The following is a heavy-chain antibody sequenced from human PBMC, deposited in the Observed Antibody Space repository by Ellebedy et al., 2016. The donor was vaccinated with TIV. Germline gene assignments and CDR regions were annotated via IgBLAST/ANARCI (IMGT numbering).Heavy chain of an antibody. D-gene: IGHD3-10*01. J-gene: IGHJ4*02. CDR1: GFTFSTYA. CDR2: ISGSGDRT. Sequence: GGSLRLSCAASGFTFSTYAMSWVRQAPGKGLEWVSAISGSGDRTYYGDSVKGRFIISRDNSKNILYLQMNSLRAEDTAVYYCAKGYGSGSHYIIPFKDWGQGTLVTVSS. V-gene: IGHV3-23*01. CDR3: AKGYGSGSHYIIPFKD.